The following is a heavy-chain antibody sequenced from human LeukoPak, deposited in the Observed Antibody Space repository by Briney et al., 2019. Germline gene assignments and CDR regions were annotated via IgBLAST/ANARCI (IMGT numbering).Heavy chain of an antibody. Sequence: ASVKVSCKASGYTFTSYDINWVRQATGQGLEWMGWMNPNSGNTGYAQKFQGRATITRNTSISTAYMELSSLRSEDTAVYYCARRPRSSTSWGFDYWGQGTLVTVSS. J-gene: IGHJ4*02. D-gene: IGHD2-2*01. CDR2: MNPNSGNT. CDR3: ARRPRSSTSWGFDY. CDR1: GYTFTSYD. V-gene: IGHV1-8*03.